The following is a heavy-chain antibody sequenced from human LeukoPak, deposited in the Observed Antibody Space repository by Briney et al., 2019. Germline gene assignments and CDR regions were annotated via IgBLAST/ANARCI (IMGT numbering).Heavy chain of an antibody. CDR3: ARRGNSGWFDP. D-gene: IGHD1-7*01. Sequence: SETLSLTCTVSGGSISSYYWSWIRQPPGEGLEWIGFMSYSGSSDYNPSLKSRVTISVDTSKNQFSLRLSSVAAADTAVYYCARRGNSGWFDPWGQGTLVTVSS. CDR1: GGSISSYY. CDR2: MSYSGSS. J-gene: IGHJ5*02. V-gene: IGHV4-59*08.